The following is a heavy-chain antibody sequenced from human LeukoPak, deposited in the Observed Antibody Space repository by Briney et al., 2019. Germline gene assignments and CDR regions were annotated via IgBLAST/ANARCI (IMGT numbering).Heavy chain of an antibody. CDR3: ARLGYYDILTGYYPNWFDP. V-gene: IGHV4-39*01. CDR2: IYYSGST. J-gene: IGHJ5*02. Sequence: SETLSLTCTVSGGSISSSSYYWGWIRQPPGKGLEWIGSIYYSGSTYHNPSLKSRVTISVDTSKNQFSLKLSSVTAADTAVYYCARLGYYDILTGYYPNWFDPWGQGTLVTVSS. D-gene: IGHD3-9*01. CDR1: GGSISSSSYY.